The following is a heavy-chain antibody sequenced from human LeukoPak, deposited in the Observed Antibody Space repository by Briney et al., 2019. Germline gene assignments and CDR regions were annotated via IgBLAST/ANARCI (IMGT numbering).Heavy chain of an antibody. CDR1: GGSITSYY. J-gene: IGHJ5*02. CDR2: IYYSGST. CDR3: ARIRNWFDP. Sequence: SETLSLTCTVSGGSITSYYWSWIRQPPGKGLECIGYIYYSGSTNYNPSLKSRVTISVDTSKNQFSLKLSSVTTADTAMYYCARIRNWFDPWGQGTLVTVSS. V-gene: IGHV4-59*01.